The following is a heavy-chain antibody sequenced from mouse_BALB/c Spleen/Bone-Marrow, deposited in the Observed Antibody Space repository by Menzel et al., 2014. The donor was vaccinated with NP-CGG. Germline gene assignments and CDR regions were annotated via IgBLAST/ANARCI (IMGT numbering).Heavy chain of an antibody. J-gene: IGHJ4*01. D-gene: IGHD4-1*01. CDR3: ARTGTYYAMGY. CDR1: GFSLTSYG. V-gene: IGHV2-6*02. CDR2: IWSDGST. Sequence: VQVVESGPGLVAPSQSLSITCTVSGFSLTSYGVHWVRQPPGKGLEWLVVIWSDGSTTYNSSLKSRLNIRKDNSKSQVFLKVNSLQTDDTAMYYCARTGTYYAMGYWGQGTSVTVSS.